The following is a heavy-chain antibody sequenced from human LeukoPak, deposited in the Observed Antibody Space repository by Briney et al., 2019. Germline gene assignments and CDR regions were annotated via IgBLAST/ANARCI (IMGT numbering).Heavy chain of an antibody. J-gene: IGHJ6*02. CDR3: AGDQAGSSGWYYYYGMDV. Sequence: SETLSLTCTVSGGSISSSSYYWGWIRQPPGKGLEWIGSIYYSGSTYYNPSLKSRVTISVDTSKNQFSLKLSSVTAADTAVYYCAGDQAGSSGWYYYYGMDVWGQGTTVTVSS. V-gene: IGHV4-39*07. D-gene: IGHD6-19*01. CDR2: IYYSGST. CDR1: GGSISSSSYY.